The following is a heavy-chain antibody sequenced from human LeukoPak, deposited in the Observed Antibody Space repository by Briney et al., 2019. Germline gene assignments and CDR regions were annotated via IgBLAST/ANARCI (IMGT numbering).Heavy chain of an antibody. CDR2: MNPNSGNT. CDR1: GYTFTSYD. CDR3: ARGGQWEPYYYGMDV. D-gene: IGHD1-26*01. Sequence: ASVKVSCKASGYTFTSYDISWVRQATGQGLEWMGWMNPNSGNTGYAQKFQGRVTMTRNTSISTAYMELSSLRSEDTAVYYCARGGQWEPYYYGMDVWGQGTTVTVSS. J-gene: IGHJ6*02. V-gene: IGHV1-8*01.